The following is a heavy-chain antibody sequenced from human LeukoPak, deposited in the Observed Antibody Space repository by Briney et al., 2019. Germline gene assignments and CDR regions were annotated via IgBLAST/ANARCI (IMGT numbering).Heavy chain of an antibody. D-gene: IGHD4-11*01. V-gene: IGHV3-21*01. J-gene: IGHJ4*02. Sequence: GGSLRLSCAASGFTFSSYSMNWVRQAPGKGLEWVSSISSSSSYIYYADSVKGRFTISRDNAKNSLYLQMNSLRAEDAAVYYCARRHDYSNYPDYWGQGTLVTVSS. CDR2: ISSSSSYI. CDR1: GFTFSSYS. CDR3: ARRHDYSNYPDY.